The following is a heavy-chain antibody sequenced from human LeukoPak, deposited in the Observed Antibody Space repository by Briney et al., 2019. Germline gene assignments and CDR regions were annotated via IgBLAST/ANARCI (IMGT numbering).Heavy chain of an antibody. CDR3: AKARIAAAGTGAFDV. V-gene: IGHV3-23*01. J-gene: IGHJ3*01. CDR1: GFTFSSYA. CDR2: FSATDGSA. D-gene: IGHD6-13*01. Sequence: PGGSLRLSCAASGFTFSSYAITWVRQAPGKGLEWVSAFSATDGSAQYAESVKGRFTISRDNSKNRLYLQMNSLRAEDTAVYYCAKARIAAAGTGAFDVWGQGTMVTVSS.